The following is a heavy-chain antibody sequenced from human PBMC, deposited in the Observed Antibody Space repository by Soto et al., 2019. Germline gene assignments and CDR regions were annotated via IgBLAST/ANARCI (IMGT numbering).Heavy chain of an antibody. CDR3: ARGAGGYYYMDV. J-gene: IGHJ6*03. V-gene: IGHV3-74*01. Sequence: EVQLVESGGGLVQPGGSLRLSCAASGFTFSSYWMHWVRQAPGKGLVWVSRLYIDGSRTSYADSVKGRFTISRDNAKNTLYLQMNSLRAEDTAVYYCARGAGGYYYMDVWGKGTTVTVSS. CDR1: GFTFSSYW. D-gene: IGHD3-10*01. CDR2: LYIDGSRT.